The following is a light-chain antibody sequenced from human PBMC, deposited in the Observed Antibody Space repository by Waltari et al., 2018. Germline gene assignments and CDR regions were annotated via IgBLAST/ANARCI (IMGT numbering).Light chain of an antibody. J-gene: IGKJ1*01. CDR2: DAS. CDR1: QSVSSQ. Sequence: EIVLTQSPATLSLSPGEGATLSCRARQSVSSQLVWYQQKRGQAPRLLIYDASNRATSIPARFSGSESGTDCTFTISSLKPEDFAVFCCQQSNNAPPTFDQGTKVEI. CDR3: QQSNNAPPT. V-gene: IGKV3-11*01.